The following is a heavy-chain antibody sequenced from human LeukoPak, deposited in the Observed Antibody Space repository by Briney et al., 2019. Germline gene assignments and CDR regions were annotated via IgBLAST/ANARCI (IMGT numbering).Heavy chain of an antibody. CDR1: GYSISSGYY. CDR3: ARQGRSSSSEPFDI. Sequence: SGTLSLTCAVSGYSISSGYYWGWIRQPPGKGLEWIGSIYHSGSTYYNPSLKSRVTISVDTSKNQFSLKLSSVTAADTAVYYCARQGRSSSSEPFDIWGQGTMVTVSS. V-gene: IGHV4-38-2*01. J-gene: IGHJ3*02. D-gene: IGHD6-13*01. CDR2: IYHSGST.